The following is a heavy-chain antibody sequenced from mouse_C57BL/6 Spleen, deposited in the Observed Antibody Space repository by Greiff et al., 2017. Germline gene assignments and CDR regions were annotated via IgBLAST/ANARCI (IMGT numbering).Heavy chain of an antibody. D-gene: IGHD1-1*01. CDR1: GYTFTSYW. Sequence: QVQLQQPGAELVKPGASVKLSCKASGYTFTSYWMQWVKQRPGQGLEWIGEIDPSDSYTNYNQKFKGKATLTVDTSSSTAYMQLSSLTSEDSAVYYCARADYYGSSPHFDYWGQGTTLTVSS. J-gene: IGHJ2*01. V-gene: IGHV1-50*01. CDR3: ARADYYGSSPHFDY. CDR2: IDPSDSYT.